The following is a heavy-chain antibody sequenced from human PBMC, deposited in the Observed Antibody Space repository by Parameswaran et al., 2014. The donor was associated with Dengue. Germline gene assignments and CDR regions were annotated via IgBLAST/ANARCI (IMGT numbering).Heavy chain of an antibody. CDR3: ARVGWGSGRGYYYYMDV. D-gene: IGHD3-10*01. CDR2: IIPIFGTA. J-gene: IGHJ6*03. Sequence: WVRQAPGQGLEWMGGIIPIFGTANYAQKFQGRVTITADESTSTAYMELSSLRSEDTAVYYCARVGWGSGRGYYYYMDVWGQGTTVTVSS. V-gene: IGHV1-69*01.